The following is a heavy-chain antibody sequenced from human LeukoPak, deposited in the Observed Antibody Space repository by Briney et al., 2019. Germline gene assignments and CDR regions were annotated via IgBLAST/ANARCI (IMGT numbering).Heavy chain of an antibody. J-gene: IGHJ4*02. CDR3: ARTEYYYDSSGYYYGGYFDY. V-gene: IGHV4-59*08. CDR2: IYYSGSS. D-gene: IGHD3-22*01. CDR1: GGSISSYY. Sequence: PSETLSLTCTVSGGSISSYYWSWIRQPPGKGLEWIGYIYYSGSSNYNPSLKSRVTISADTSKNQFSLKLNSATAADTAVYYCARTEYYYDSSGYYYGGYFDYWGQGTLVTVSS.